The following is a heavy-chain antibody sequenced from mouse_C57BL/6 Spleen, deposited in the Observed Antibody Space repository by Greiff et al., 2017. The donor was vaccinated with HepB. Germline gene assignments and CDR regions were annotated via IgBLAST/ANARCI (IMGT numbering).Heavy chain of an antibody. CDR1: GYTFTSYW. V-gene: IGHV1-50*01. Sequence: QVQLQQPGAELVKPGASVKLSCKASGYTFTSYWMQWVKQRPGQGLEWIGEIDPSDSYTNYNQKFKGKATLTEDTSSSTAYMQLSSLTSEDSAVYYCAINYDPYYAMDYWGQGTSVTVSS. CDR3: AINYDPYYAMDY. D-gene: IGHD2-1*01. CDR2: IDPSDSYT. J-gene: IGHJ4*01.